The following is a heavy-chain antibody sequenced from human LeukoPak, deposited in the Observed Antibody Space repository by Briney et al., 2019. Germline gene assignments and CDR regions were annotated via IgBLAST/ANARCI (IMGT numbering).Heavy chain of an antibody. CDR2: INAGNGNT. Sequence: ASVKVSCKASGYTFTSYAMHWVRQAPGQRLEWMGWINAGNGNTKYSQEFQGRVTITRDTSASTAYMELSSLRSEDTAVYYCARGGVTGTTWAFISDYWGQGTLVTVSS. V-gene: IGHV1-3*01. D-gene: IGHD1-20*01. J-gene: IGHJ4*02. CDR3: ARGGVTGTTWAFISDY. CDR1: GYTFTSYA.